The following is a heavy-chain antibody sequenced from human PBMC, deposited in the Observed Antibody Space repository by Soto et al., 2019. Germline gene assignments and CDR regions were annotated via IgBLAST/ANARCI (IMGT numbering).Heavy chain of an antibody. CDR1: GYSFTNYW. D-gene: IGHD2-15*01. CDR2: IYPGDSDT. CDR3: ARHQDCSGGRCCVDY. Sequence: GESLKISCKGSGYSFTNYWIGWVRQKPGKGLEWMGIIYPGDSDTRYSPSFQGQVTISADRSISTAYLQWSSLKASDTAIYYCARHQDCSGGRCCVDYWGQGTLVTVSS. J-gene: IGHJ4*02. V-gene: IGHV5-51*01.